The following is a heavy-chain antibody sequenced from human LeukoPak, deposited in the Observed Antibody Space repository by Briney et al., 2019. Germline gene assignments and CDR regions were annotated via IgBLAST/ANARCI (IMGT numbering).Heavy chain of an antibody. D-gene: IGHD2-2*01. Sequence: RASVKVSCKASGYTFTSYGISWVRQAPGQGLEWMGWISAYNGNTNYAQKLQGRVTMTTDTSTSTAYMELRSLGSDDTAVYYCARDSGGGYCSSASCYDPYYWGQGTLVTVSS. CDR2: ISAYNGNT. CDR3: ARDSGGGYCSSASCYDPYY. J-gene: IGHJ4*02. CDR1: GYTFTSYG. V-gene: IGHV1-18*01.